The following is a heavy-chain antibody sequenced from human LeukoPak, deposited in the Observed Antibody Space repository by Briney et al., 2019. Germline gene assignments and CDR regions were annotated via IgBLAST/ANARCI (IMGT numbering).Heavy chain of an antibody. D-gene: IGHD6-19*01. Sequence: GGSLRLSCATSGFTFRSYTMNWVRQAPGKGLEWVSYISSGDTIYQADSVKGRFTISRDNAKNSLYLQMNSLRAEDTAVYYCGRAVAGRFDYWGQGTLVTVSS. J-gene: IGHJ4*02. V-gene: IGHV3-48*01. CDR3: GRAVAGRFDY. CDR2: ISSGDTI. CDR1: GFTFRSYT.